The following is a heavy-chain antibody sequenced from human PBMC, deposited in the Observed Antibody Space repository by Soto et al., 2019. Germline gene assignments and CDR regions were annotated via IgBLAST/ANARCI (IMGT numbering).Heavy chain of an antibody. CDR2: IYYSGST. D-gene: IGHD3-9*01. CDR3: ARSLGYFDWLLPFDY. Sequence: ASETLSLTCTVSGGSISSYYWSWIRQPPGKGLEWIGYIYYSGSTNYNPSLKSRVTISVDTSKNQFSLKLSSVTAADTAVYYCARSLGYFDWLLPFDYWGQGTLVTVSS. CDR1: GGSISSYY. V-gene: IGHV4-59*01. J-gene: IGHJ4*02.